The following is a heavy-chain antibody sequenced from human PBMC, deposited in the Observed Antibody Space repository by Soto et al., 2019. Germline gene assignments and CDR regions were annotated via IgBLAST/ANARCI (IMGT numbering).Heavy chain of an antibody. V-gene: IGHV3-23*01. Sequence: PGGSLRLSCPASGFTFSNYAMSWVRQAPGKGLGGVSAIRGCGGSTYYADSVKGRFTISRDNAKNSLYLQMNSLRAEYTAVYYCARTCSGGSCLDYWGQGTLVTVSS. CDR1: GFTFSNYA. D-gene: IGHD2-15*01. CDR2: IRGCGGST. J-gene: IGHJ4*01. CDR3: ARTCSGGSCLDY.